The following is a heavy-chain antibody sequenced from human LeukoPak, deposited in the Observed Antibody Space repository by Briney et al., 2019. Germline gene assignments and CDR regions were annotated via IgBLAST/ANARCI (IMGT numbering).Heavy chain of an antibody. CDR3: AKDIGPYGSFFDY. J-gene: IGHJ4*02. V-gene: IGHV3-9*01. CDR1: GFTFDGYA. Sequence: GGSLRLSCAASGFTFDGYAMHWVRQAPGKGLEWASAITWNSYNINYADSVKGRFTISRDNAKNSLYLQMNSLRTEDTALYYCAKDIGPYGSFFDYWGQGTLVTVSS. CDR2: ITWNSYNI. D-gene: IGHD3-10*01.